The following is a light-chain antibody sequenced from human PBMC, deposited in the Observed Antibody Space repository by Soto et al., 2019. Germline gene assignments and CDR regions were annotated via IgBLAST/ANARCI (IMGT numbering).Light chain of an antibody. Sequence: QSALTQPASVSGSPGQSITISCTGTSSDVGGYDYVSWYQLHPGKAPKLMVFEVSNRPSGVSYRSSGSKSGNTASLTISGLQAKDEADYFCSSYSISTAYLFGTGTKVTVL. J-gene: IGLJ1*01. V-gene: IGLV2-14*01. CDR2: EVS. CDR3: SSYSISTAYL. CDR1: SSDVGGYDY.